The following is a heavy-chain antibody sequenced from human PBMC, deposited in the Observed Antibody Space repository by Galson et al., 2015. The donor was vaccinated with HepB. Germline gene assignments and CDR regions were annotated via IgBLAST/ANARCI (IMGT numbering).Heavy chain of an antibody. D-gene: IGHD2-8*02. V-gene: IGHV1-69*13. CDR1: GGTFSSYA. J-gene: IGHJ5*02. CDR2: IIPIFGTA. Sequence: SVKVSCKASGGTFSSYAISWVRQAPGQGLEWMGGIIPIFGTANYAQKFQGRVTITADESTSTAYMELSSLRSEDTAVYYCARGGGDGYCTGGVCYPSSESWFDPWGQGTLVTVSS. CDR3: ARGGGDGYCTGGVCYPSSESWFDP.